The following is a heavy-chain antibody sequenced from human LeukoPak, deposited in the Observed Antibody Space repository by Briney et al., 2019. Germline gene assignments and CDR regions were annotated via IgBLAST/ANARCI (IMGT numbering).Heavy chain of an antibody. V-gene: IGHV4-39*07. Sequence: SETLSLTCSVSGGHISSSSYYGLWIRPPPGEALEGSGCIYYSGRPFYNPSLKSRVTISADTSKNQYSLKMTSVAAAATAVYYCATSPTERVTDGYWGQGTLVTVAS. CDR2: IYYSGRP. CDR1: GGHISSSSYY. D-gene: IGHD1-1*01. J-gene: IGHJ4*02. CDR3: ATSPTERVTDGY.